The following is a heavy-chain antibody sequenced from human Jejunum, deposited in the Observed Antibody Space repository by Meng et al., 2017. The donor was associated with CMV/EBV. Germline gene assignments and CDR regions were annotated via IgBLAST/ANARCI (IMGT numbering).Heavy chain of an antibody. CDR3: ARKGGWMGAGDVYDF. J-gene: IGHJ3*01. CDR1: SGDD. D-gene: IGHD1-26*01. Sequence: SGDDRDWVRQAPGKGLEWIGRIKNRAHSHTTEYAESVRSRFSVTRNDSKRSIYLQMNSLKTEDKDVYFCARKGGWMGAGDVYDFWGQGTMVTVSS. V-gene: IGHV3-72*01. CDR2: IKNRAHSHTT.